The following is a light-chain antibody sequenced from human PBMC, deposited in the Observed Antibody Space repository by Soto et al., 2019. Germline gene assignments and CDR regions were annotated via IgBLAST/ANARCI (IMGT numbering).Light chain of an antibody. CDR1: QDIRGA. CDR2: DVS. V-gene: IGKV1-13*02. J-gene: IGKJ5*01. CDR3: QQFNSYPIT. Sequence: AIQLTQSPSSLSASVGDRVTITCRASQDIRGALAWYQQKPGKAPKMLIYDVSTLESGVPLRFIDSSSGTDFTLTISSLQPVDFATYYCQQFNSYPITFGQGTRLEIK.